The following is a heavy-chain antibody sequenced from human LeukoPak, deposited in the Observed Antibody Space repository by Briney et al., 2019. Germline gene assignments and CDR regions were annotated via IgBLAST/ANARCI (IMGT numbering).Heavy chain of an antibody. Sequence: GGSLRLSCAASGFTFSSYGMHWVRQAPGKGLEWVAVISYDGSNKHYADSVKGRFTISRDNSKNTLYLQMNSLRAEDTAVYYCAKVTQYSPGTFDIWGQGTMVTVSS. CDR2: ISYDGSNK. V-gene: IGHV3-30*18. D-gene: IGHD5-18*01. J-gene: IGHJ3*02. CDR1: GFTFSSYG. CDR3: AKVTQYSPGTFDI.